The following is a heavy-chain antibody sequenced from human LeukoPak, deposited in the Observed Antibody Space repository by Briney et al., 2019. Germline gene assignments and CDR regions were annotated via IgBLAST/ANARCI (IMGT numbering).Heavy chain of an antibody. CDR3: ARLYSSGWYYFDY. D-gene: IGHD6-19*01. Sequence: PSETLSLTCTVSGVSFSSGNYWSWIRQPPGKGLEWIGYIYYSGSTTYNPSLKSRVTISVDTSRNQFSLNLNYVTAADTAVYYCARLYSSGWYYFDYWGQGTLVTVSS. CDR1: GVSFSSGNY. CDR2: IYYSGST. V-gene: IGHV4-61*01. J-gene: IGHJ4*02.